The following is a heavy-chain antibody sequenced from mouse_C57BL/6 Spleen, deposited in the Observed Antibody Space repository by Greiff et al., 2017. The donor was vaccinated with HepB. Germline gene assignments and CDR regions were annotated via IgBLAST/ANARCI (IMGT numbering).Heavy chain of an antibody. J-gene: IGHJ2*01. CDR3: ARNDGYSYYFDY. Sequence: QVQLQQSGAELVKPGASVKISCKASGYAFSSYWMNWVKQRPGKGLEWMGQIYPGDGDTNYNGKVKGKATLTADKSSSTAYMQLSSLTSEDSAVYFCARNDGYSYYFDYWGQGTTLTVSS. CDR1: GYAFSSYW. D-gene: IGHD2-3*01. V-gene: IGHV1-80*01. CDR2: IYPGDGDT.